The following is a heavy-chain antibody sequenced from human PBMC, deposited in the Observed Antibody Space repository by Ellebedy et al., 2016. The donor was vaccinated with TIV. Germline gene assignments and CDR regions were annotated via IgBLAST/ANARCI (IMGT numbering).Heavy chain of an antibody. D-gene: IGHD4-17*01. CDR1: GFSFRSYW. V-gene: IGHV3-7*01. Sequence: PGGSLRLSCAASGFSFRSYWMSWVSQAPGKGLEWVANIYQDGSDQYYVDSVKGRFTISRYNANKSLFLQMNNLRVEDTAVYYCARRGSYGDYAGQINSWFDTWGRGTLVTVSS. CDR2: IYQDGSDQ. J-gene: IGHJ5*02. CDR3: ARRGSYGDYAGQINSWFDT.